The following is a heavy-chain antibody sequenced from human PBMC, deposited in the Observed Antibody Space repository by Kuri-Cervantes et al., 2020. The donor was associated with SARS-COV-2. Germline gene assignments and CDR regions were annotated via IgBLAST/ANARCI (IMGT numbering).Heavy chain of an antibody. D-gene: IGHD2-15*01. CDR2: IYYSGST. V-gene: IGHV4-59*01. J-gene: IGHJ4*02. CDR3: AREGYCSGGSCFDY. CDR1: GGSISSYY. Sequence: GSLRLSCTVSGGSISSYYWSWIRQPPGKGLEWIGYIYYSGSTNYNPSLKSRVTISVDTSKNQFSLKLSSVTAADTAVYYCAREGYCSGGSCFDYGGQGTLVTVSS.